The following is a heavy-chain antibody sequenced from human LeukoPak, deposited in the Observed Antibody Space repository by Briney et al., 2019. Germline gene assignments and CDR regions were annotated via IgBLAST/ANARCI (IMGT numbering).Heavy chain of an antibody. CDR3: ARAVAGYNWFDP. J-gene: IGHJ5*02. D-gene: IGHD6-19*01. CDR2: ISGSGHDI. Sequence: GALRLSCAASGITFSDSYMTWVRQAPGKGVEWVAYISGSGHDINYSESAKGRFTISRDNAKNSLYLQMNSLRAEDTAVYYCARAVAGYNWFDPWGQGTLVTVSS. CDR1: GITFSDSY. V-gene: IGHV3-11*04.